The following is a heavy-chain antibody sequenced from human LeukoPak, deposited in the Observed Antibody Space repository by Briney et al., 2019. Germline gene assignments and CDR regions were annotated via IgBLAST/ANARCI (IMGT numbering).Heavy chain of an antibody. CDR1: GGSISSYY. J-gene: IGHJ6*03. D-gene: IGHD5-12*01. V-gene: IGHV4-4*07. CDR3: ARAGEGGYSGYDYYYHYYMDV. Sequence: PSETLSLTCTVSGGSISSYYWSWIRQPAGKGLEWIGRIYTSGSTNYNPSLKSRVTMSVDTSKNQFSLKLSSVTAADTAMYYCARAGEGGYSGYDYYYHYYMDVWGKGTTVTVSS. CDR2: IYTSGST.